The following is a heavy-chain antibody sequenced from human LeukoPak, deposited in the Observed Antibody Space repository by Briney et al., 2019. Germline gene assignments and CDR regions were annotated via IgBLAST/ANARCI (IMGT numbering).Heavy chain of an antibody. CDR1: GGTFSSYA. CDR3: ARTYGDYGDYYMDV. CDR2: IIPIFGTA. V-gene: IGHV1-69*13. Sequence: ASVKVSCKASGGTFSSYAISWVRQAPGQGLEWMGGIIPIFGTANYAQKFQGRVTITADESTSTAYMELSSLRSEDTAVYYRARTYGDYGDYYMDVWGKGTTVTVSS. D-gene: IGHD4-17*01. J-gene: IGHJ6*03.